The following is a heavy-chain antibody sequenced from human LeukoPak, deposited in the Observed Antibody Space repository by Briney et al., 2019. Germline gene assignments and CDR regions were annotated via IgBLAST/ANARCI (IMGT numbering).Heavy chain of an antibody. CDR1: GGSFSGYY. D-gene: IGHD5-18*01. J-gene: IGHJ6*03. V-gene: IGHV4-34*01. Sequence: PSETLSLTCAVYGGSFSGYYWSWIRQPPGKGLEWIGEINHSGSTNYNPSLKSRVTISVDTSKNQFSLKLSSVTAADTAVYYCARLGASYGYYYYYYMDVWGKGTTVTVSS. CDR2: INHSGST. CDR3: ARLGASYGYYYYYYMDV.